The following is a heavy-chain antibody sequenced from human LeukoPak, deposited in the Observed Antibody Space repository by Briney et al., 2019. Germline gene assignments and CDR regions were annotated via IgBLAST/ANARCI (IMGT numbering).Heavy chain of an antibody. V-gene: IGHV3-7*01. CDR1: GFTFSSYW. J-gene: IGHJ4*02. CDR2: IKQDGSEK. Sequence: GGSLRLSCAASGFTFSSYWMSWVRQAPGKGLEWVANIKQDGSEKYYGDSVKGRFNIYRDNAKNSLYLQMNSLRAEDTAVYYCARDPLTYSSGWFSVPDYWGQGTLVTVSS. D-gene: IGHD6-19*01. CDR3: ARDPLTYSSGWFSVPDY.